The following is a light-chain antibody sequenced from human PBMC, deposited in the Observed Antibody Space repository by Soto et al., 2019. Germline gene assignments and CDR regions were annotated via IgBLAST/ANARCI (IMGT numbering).Light chain of an antibody. CDR3: QQYNNWPPLT. Sequence: EIVMTQSPATLFVSPGERATLSCRASQSVSSNLAWYQQKPGQAPRLLISGASTRATGIPARFSGSGSGTEFTLTISSLQSEDFAVYYCQQYNNWPPLTFGGGTKVEIK. CDR2: GAS. J-gene: IGKJ4*01. V-gene: IGKV3-15*01. CDR1: QSVSSN.